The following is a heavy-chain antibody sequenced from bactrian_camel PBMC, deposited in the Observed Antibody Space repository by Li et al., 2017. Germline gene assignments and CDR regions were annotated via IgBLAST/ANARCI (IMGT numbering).Heavy chain of an antibody. V-gene: IGHV3-2*01. CDR2: KARDDPNT. D-gene: IGHD3*01. J-gene: IGHJ4*01. Sequence: QLVESGGGSVQVGGSLKLSCVASGDTTQTYCMAWFRQAPGKGRESVAQKARDDPNTYYSDSVRGQFTASRDNAKNTLYLQMDSLKPEDTAMYYCAAARLGRCGDLLRRSQADYWGQGTQVTVS. CDR1: GDTTQTYC. CDR3: AAARLGRCGDLLRRSQADY.